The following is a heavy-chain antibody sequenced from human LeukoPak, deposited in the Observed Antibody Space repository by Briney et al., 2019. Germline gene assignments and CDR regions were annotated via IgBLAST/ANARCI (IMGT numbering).Heavy chain of an antibody. D-gene: IGHD6-13*01. CDR3: ARDGFDSSSWFPADVGWFDP. CDR2: INHVGIT. V-gene: IGHV4-34*01. CDR1: GESFDGYY. J-gene: IGHJ5*02. Sequence: PSETLSLTCAVYGESFDGYYWSWIRQSPGKGLEWIGHINHVGITNHNPSLKSRVTISVDTSKNQFTLKVRSVTAADTAVYYCARDGFDSSSWFPADVGWFDPWGQGTLVTVSS.